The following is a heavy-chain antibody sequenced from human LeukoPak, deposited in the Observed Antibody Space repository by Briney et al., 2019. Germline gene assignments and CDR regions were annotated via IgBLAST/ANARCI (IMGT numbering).Heavy chain of an antibody. CDR1: GFTFSSYS. V-gene: IGHV3-21*01. CDR3: ARRYCSGGSCYSFRGDWFDL. J-gene: IGHJ5*02. CDR2: ISSSSSYI. D-gene: IGHD2-15*01. Sequence: PGGSLRLSCAASGFTFSSYSMNWVRQAPGKGPEWVSSISSSSSYIYYADSVKGRFTISRDNAKNSLYLQMNSLRAEDTAVYYCARRYCSGGSCYSFRGDWFDLWGQGTLATVSS.